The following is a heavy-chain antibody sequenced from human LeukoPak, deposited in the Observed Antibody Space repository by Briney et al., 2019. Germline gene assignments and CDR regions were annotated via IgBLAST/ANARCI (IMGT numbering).Heavy chain of an antibody. CDR2: INHSGST. CDR1: GGSFSGYY. J-gene: IGHJ4*02. V-gene: IGHV4-34*01. D-gene: IGHD3-9*01. Sequence: SETLPLTCAVYGGSFSGYYWSWIRQPPGKGLEWIGEINHSGSTNYNPSLKSRVTISVDTSKNQFSLKLSSVTAADTAVYYCARTISYWSLRYFDWFDYWGQGTLVTVSS. CDR3: ARTISYWSLRYFDWFDY.